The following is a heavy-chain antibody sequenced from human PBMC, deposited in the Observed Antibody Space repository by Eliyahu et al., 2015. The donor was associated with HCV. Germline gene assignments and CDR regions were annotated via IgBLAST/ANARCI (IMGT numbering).Heavy chain of an antibody. D-gene: IGHD2-2*01. CDR3: ARDGIVVVPAAMVGYFDY. Sequence: QVQLVQSGAEVKKPGASVKVSCKASGYTFTSYYMHWVRQAPGQGPWWVGVIYPSGGSTSYAQKFQGRVTMTRDTSTSTVYMELSSLRSEDTAVYYCARDGIVVVPAAMVGYFDYWGQGTLVTVSS. CDR2: IYPSGGST. J-gene: IGHJ4*02. V-gene: IGHV1-46*01. CDR1: GYTFTSYY.